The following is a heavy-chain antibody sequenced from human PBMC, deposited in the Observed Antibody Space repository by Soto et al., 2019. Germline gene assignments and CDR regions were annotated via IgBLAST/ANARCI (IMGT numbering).Heavy chain of an antibody. V-gene: IGHV5-51*01. Sequence: PGESLKISCQASGYTFIYFWVAWVRQVPGKGLAWMGVIYPGASDIRYSPSFEGHVTISADKSTNTAYLQWSSLEAADTAIYYCARQGTSGGSDYAAFDFWGPGTLVTVSS. CDR1: GYTFIYFW. D-gene: IGHD3-10*01. J-gene: IGHJ4*02. CDR2: IYPGASDI. CDR3: ARQGTSGGSDYAAFDF.